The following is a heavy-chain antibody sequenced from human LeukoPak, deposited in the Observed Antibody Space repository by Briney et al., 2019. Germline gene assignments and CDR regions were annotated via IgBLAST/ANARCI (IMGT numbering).Heavy chain of an antibody. CDR2: IYYSGST. D-gene: IGHD7-27*01. Sequence: PSETLSLTCTVSGGSISSSSYYWGWIRQPPGKGLEWIGSIYYSGSTYYNPSLKSRVTISVDTSKNQFSPKLSSVTAADTAVYYCARPPGETGDDPGAFDIWGQGTMVTVSS. J-gene: IGHJ3*02. CDR3: ARPPGETGDDPGAFDI. V-gene: IGHV4-39*07. CDR1: GGSISSSSYY.